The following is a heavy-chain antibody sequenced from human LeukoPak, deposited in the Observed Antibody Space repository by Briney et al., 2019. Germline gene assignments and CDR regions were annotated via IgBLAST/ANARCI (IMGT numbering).Heavy chain of an antibody. J-gene: IGHJ4*02. CDR1: GGSISSYY. V-gene: IGHV4-59*08. CDR3: ARHRDTAMVTDY. Sequence: PSETLSLTCTVSGGSISSYYWSWIRQHPGKGLEWIGYIYYSGSTNYNPSLKSRVTISVDTSKNQFSLKLSSVTAADTAVYYCARHRDTAMVTDYWGQGTLVTVSS. CDR2: IYYSGST. D-gene: IGHD5-18*01.